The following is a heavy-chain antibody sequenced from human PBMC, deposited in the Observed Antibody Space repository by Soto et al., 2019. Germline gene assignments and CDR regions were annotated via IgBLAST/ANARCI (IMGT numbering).Heavy chain of an antibody. CDR1: GFTFSNYA. D-gene: IGHD1-26*01. CDR2: ISGSGGST. V-gene: IGHV3-23*01. Sequence: PGGSLRLSCAASGFTFSNYAISWVRQAPGKGLEWVSSISGSGGSTYYADSVKGRFTISRDNSKNTLYLQMNSLRAEDTAVYYCATYSGIYERGGVYDGMYVRAQGTTVPVSS. CDR3: ATYSGIYERGGVYDGMYV. J-gene: IGHJ6*02.